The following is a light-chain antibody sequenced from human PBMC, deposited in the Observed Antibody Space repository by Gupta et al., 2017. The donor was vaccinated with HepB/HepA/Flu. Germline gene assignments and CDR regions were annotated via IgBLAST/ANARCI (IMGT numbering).Light chain of an antibody. CDR2: GAS. V-gene: IGKV3-20*01. Sequence: EIVLTPSPVTVSFSPGERPPLPCRASQSVSRSYLDWKPQKPCHAPRLLIPGASIRDTGIPDMFSGSGFGTVFTLTINRLVLEDFAVYYLQHDCSSPSRTFGPGTNVDIK. CDR1: QSVSRSY. J-gene: IGKJ3*01. CDR3: QHDCSSPSRT.